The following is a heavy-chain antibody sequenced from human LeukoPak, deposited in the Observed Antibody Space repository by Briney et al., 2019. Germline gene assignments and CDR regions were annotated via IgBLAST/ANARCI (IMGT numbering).Heavy chain of an antibody. D-gene: IGHD1-26*01. CDR2: IKSKTDGGTS. CDR1: GLTYTNAW. J-gene: IGHJ3*02. Sequence: PGGSLRLSCATSGLTYTNAWMSWFRQAPGKGLEWVGRIKSKTDGGTSDYAAPVQGRFTISRDDSKNTLYLQMNSLKIEDTAVYYCATDPGEWEPIWGQGTMVTVSS. CDR3: ATDPGEWEPI. V-gene: IGHV3-15*01.